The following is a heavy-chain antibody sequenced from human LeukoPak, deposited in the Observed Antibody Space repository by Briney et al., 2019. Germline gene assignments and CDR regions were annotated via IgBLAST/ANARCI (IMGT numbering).Heavy chain of an antibody. Sequence: GGSLRLSCAASGFTFSSYEMNWVRQAPGKGLEWVSYVGSSGSTTYYEDSVKGRFTISRDNAKNSLYLQMNSLRAEDTALYYCARFKLSSGYDPFDYWGQGILVTVSS. J-gene: IGHJ4*02. D-gene: IGHD3-22*01. CDR2: VGSSGSTT. V-gene: IGHV3-48*03. CDR1: GFTFSSYE. CDR3: ARFKLSSGYDPFDY.